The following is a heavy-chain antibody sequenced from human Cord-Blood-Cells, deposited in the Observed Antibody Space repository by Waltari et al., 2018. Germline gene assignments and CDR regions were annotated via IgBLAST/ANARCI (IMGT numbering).Heavy chain of an antibody. CDR1: GFTFSSCG. CDR2: ISYDGSNK. J-gene: IGHJ4*02. V-gene: IGHV3-30*18. Sequence: QVQLVESGGGVVQPGRSLRLSCAASGFTFSSCGMPWVRQAPGKGLEWVAVISYDGSNKYYADSVKGRFTISRDNSKNTLYLQMNSLRAEDTAVYYCAKDLKGSSWYFDYWGQGTLVTVSS. D-gene: IGHD6-13*01. CDR3: AKDLKGSSWYFDY.